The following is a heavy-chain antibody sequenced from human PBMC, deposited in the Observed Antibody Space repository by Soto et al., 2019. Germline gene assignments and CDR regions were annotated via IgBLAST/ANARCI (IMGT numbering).Heavy chain of an antibody. J-gene: IGHJ4*02. CDR2: INHLETT. V-gene: IGHV4-30-2*01. D-gene: IGHD5-12*01. Sequence: QLQMHESGSGLVRTSQTLSLTCTVSGASITYGGYSWSWIRQPPGKGLEWIGYINHLETTFYNPSFESRLTLSVDRTKDQFSLKLNSMTAADGAVYFCARGSGYVSFDYWGQGILVTVSS. CDR1: GASITYGGYS. CDR3: ARGSGYVSFDY.